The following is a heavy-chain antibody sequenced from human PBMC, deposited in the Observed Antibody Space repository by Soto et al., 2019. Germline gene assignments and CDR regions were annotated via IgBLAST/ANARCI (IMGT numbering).Heavy chain of an antibody. Sequence: GGSLRLSCAASGFTFSSYGMHWVRQAPGKGLEWVAVIWYDGSNKYYADSVKGRFTISRDNSKNTLYLQMNSLRAEDTAVYYCARDGVVVVPAAVPPQTRSYYYYGMDVWGQGTTVTVSS. CDR1: GFTFSSYG. J-gene: IGHJ6*02. D-gene: IGHD2-2*01. V-gene: IGHV3-33*01. CDR2: IWYDGSNK. CDR3: ARDGVVVVPAAVPPQTRSYYYYGMDV.